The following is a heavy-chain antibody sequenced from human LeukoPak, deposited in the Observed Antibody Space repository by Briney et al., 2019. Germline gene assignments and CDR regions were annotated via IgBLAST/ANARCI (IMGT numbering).Heavy chain of an antibody. D-gene: IGHD1-26*01. J-gene: IGHJ3*02. V-gene: IGHV3-33*01. CDR3: ARGIVGATLPDAFDI. CDR2: IRYDGSNK. Sequence: PGRSLRLSCAASGFTFSSYGMHWVRQAPGKGLEWVAVIRYDGSNKYYADSVKGRFTISRDNSKNTLYLQMNSLRAEDTAVYYCARGIVGATLPDAFDIWGQGTMVTVSS. CDR1: GFTFSSYG.